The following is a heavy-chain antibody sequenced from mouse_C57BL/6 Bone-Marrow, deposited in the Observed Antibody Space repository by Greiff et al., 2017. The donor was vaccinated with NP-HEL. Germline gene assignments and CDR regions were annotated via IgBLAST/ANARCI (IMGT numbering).Heavy chain of an antibody. Sequence: VKVVESGPGLVAPSQSLSITCTVSGFSLTSYGVDWVRQSPGKGLEWLGVIWGVGSTNYNSALKSRLSISKDNSKSQVFLKMNSLQTDDTAMYYCASEDRYGAMDYWGQGTSVTVSS. V-gene: IGHV2-6*01. D-gene: IGHD1-1*02. J-gene: IGHJ4*01. CDR2: IWGVGST. CDR1: GFSLTSYG. CDR3: ASEDRYGAMDY.